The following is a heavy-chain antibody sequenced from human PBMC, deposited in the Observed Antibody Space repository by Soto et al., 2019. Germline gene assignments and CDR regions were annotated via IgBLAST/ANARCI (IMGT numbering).Heavy chain of an antibody. CDR2: IYYSGST. CDR3: ARVSPGDGYYFDY. J-gene: IGHJ4*02. Sequence: QVQLQESGPGLVKPSETLSLTCTVSGGSISSYYWSWIRQPPGKGLEWIGYIYYSGSTNYNPSLKSRFTISVDTSKHQFSLKLSSVTAADTAVYYCARVSPGDGYYFDYWGQGTLVTVSS. CDR1: GGSISSYY. V-gene: IGHV4-59*01. D-gene: IGHD2-21*01.